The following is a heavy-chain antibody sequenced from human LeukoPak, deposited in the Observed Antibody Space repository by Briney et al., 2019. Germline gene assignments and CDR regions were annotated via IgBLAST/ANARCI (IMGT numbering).Heavy chain of an antibody. CDR3: ARDLSDYGDYTDAFDI. J-gene: IGHJ3*02. V-gene: IGHV3-48*01. D-gene: IGHD4-17*01. CDR1: GFTFSGYS. Sequence: GGSLRLSCAASGFTFSGYSMNWVRQAPGKGLEWVSYISSSSSTIYYADSVKGRFTISRDNAKNSLYLQMNSLRAEDTAVYYCARDLSDYGDYTDAFDIWGQGTMVTVSS. CDR2: ISSSSSTI.